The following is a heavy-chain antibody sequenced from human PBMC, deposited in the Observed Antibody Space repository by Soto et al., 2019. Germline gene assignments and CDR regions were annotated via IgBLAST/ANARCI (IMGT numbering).Heavy chain of an antibody. D-gene: IGHD6-13*01. Sequence: EVQLVESGGGLVKPGGSLRLSCAASGFTFSSYTMNWVRQAPGKGLEWVSSITSISTYIYYADSVKGRFTISRDNTKNSLYLRMNSLRAEDTAVYYCARDLGYSSSWNVYYYYGMDVWGQGTTVTVSS. J-gene: IGHJ6*02. CDR3: ARDLGYSSSWNVYYYYGMDV. CDR2: ITSISTYI. CDR1: GFTFSSYT. V-gene: IGHV3-21*01.